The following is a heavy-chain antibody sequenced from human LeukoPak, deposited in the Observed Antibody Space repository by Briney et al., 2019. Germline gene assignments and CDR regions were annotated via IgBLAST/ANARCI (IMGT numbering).Heavy chain of an antibody. CDR3: VKDTGSYGEFDY. CDR2: ISNGGHTI. V-gene: IGHV3-11*01. J-gene: IGHJ4*02. CDR1: GFTFSDYY. D-gene: IGHD3-10*01. Sequence: AGGSLRLSCAASGFTFSDYYMSWIRQAPGKGLEWVSYISNGGHTIFYADSVEGRFTISRDNAKNSLYLQMNSLRAEDTALYYCVKDTGSYGEFDYWGQGALVTVSS.